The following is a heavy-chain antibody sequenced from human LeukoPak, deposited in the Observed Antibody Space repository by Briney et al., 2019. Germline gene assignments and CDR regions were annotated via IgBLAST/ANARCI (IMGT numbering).Heavy chain of an antibody. J-gene: IGHJ4*02. V-gene: IGHV3-23*01. CDR2: ISGSGDRT. D-gene: IGHD3-10*01. CDR1: GFTFNTYA. CDR3: ARTGFGSFHFDF. Sequence: GGSLRLSCAASGFTFNTYAMSWVRQAPGKGLEWVSGISGSGDRTSYADSVKGRFTISRGNSKTTLYLQMITLGAEDTAVYLCARTGFGSFHFDFWGQGTLVTVSS.